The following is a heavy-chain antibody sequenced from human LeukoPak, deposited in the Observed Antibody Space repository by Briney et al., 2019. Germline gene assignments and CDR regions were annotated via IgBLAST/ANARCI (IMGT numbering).Heavy chain of an antibody. Sequence: SSETLSLTCTVSGGSISSYYWGWIRQPPGKGLEWIGSIYYSGSTYYNPSLKSRVTISVDTSKNQFSLKLSSVTAADTAVYYCASHHYYGSGSYYNLNWFDPWGQGTLVTVSS. CDR2: IYYSGST. V-gene: IGHV4-39*01. J-gene: IGHJ5*02. D-gene: IGHD3-10*01. CDR3: ASHHYYGSGSYYNLNWFDP. CDR1: GGSISSYY.